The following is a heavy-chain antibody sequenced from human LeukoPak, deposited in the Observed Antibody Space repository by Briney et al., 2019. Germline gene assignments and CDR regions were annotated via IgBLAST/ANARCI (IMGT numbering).Heavy chain of an antibody. Sequence: GGSLRLSCAVSGFTFSNYWMSWVRQAPGKGLEWVANINQDGSAKYYVVSVKGRFTISRDNAKNSLVLLMNSLRAGDTALYYCARVPATVKADYWGQGTLVTVSS. CDR3: ARVPATVKADY. J-gene: IGHJ4*02. V-gene: IGHV3-7*04. CDR1: GFTFSNYW. D-gene: IGHD4-17*01. CDR2: INQDGSAK.